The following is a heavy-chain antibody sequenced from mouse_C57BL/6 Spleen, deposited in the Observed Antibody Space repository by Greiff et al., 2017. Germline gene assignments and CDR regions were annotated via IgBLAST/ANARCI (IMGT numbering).Heavy chain of an antibody. D-gene: IGHD2-4*01. CDR2: ISYDGSN. CDR1: GYSITSGYY. Sequence: EVQLQESGPGLVKPSQSLSLTCSVTGYSITSGYYWNWIRQFPGNKLEWMGYISYDGSNNYNPSLKNRIPITRDTSKNQFFLKLNSVTTEDTATYYCARDYDYDGFAYWGQGTLVTVSA. J-gene: IGHJ3*01. V-gene: IGHV3-6*01. CDR3: ARDYDYDGFAY.